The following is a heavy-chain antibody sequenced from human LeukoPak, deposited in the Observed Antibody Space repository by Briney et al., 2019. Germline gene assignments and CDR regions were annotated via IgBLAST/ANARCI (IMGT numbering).Heavy chain of an antibody. V-gene: IGHV3-30-3*01. J-gene: IGHJ4*02. D-gene: IGHD6-6*01. CDR3: ARTPIAARQIDY. CDR1: GFTFSSYA. Sequence: GRSLRLSCAASGFTFSSYAMHWVRQAPGKGLEWVAVISYDGSNKYCADSVKGRFTISRDNSKNTLYLQMNSLRAEDTAVYYCARTPIAARQIDYWGQGTLVTVSS. CDR2: ISYDGSNK.